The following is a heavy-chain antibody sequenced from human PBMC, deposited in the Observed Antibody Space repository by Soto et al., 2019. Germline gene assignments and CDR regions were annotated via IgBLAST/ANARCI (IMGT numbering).Heavy chain of an antibody. V-gene: IGHV1-3*01. J-gene: IGHJ6*02. CDR2: INAGNGNT. CDR3: ARLNDYYGSGSYSYYYYAMDV. CDR1: GYTFSNYA. Sequence: GASVKVSCKASGYTFSNYAVHWVRQAPAQRLEWIGWINAGNGNTKYSQNFQGRVTITGDTSASTAYMELSSLRSEDTAVYYCARLNDYYGSGSYSYYYYAMDVWGQGTTVTVSS. D-gene: IGHD3-10*01.